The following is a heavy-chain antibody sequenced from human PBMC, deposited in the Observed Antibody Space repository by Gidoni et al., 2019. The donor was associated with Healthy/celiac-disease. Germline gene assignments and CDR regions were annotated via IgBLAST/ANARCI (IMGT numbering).Heavy chain of an antibody. D-gene: IGHD6-6*01. CDR3: ARGAARQSLPFDY. V-gene: IGHV4-34*01. J-gene: IGHJ4*02. Sequence: QVQLQQWGAGLLKPSETLSLTCAVYGGSFSGYYWSWIRQPPGKGLEWIGEINHSGSTNYNPSLKSRVTISVDTSKNQFSLKLSSVTAADTAVYYCARGAARQSLPFDYWGQGTLVTVSS. CDR1: GGSFSGYY. CDR2: INHSGST.